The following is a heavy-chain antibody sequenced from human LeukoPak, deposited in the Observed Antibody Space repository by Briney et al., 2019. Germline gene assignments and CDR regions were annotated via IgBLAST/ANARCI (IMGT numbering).Heavy chain of an antibody. Sequence: GASVKVSCKASGYTFTSYGISWVRQAPGQGLEWMGWISAYNGNTNYAQKLQGRVTMTTDTSTSTAYMELRSLRSDDTAVYYCARVLSIRPRSGSINWFDPWGQGTLVTVSS. CDR2: ISAYNGNT. V-gene: IGHV1-18*01. CDR1: GYTFTSYG. J-gene: IGHJ5*02. CDR3: ARVLSIRPRSGSINWFDP. D-gene: IGHD3-10*01.